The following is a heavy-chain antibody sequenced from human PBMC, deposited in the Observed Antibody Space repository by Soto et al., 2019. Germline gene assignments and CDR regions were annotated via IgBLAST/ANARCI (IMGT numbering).Heavy chain of an antibody. CDR2: IVDTGST. Sequence: QVQLQESGPGLVKPSETLSLTCTVSGDSISSSYWNWIRQAPGKGLEWIGYIVDTGSTNYNPSLKSRVTLSVDPSNNQYSLKLSSVTAADTAVYYCARGVLEWLLRDSYYYYMDVWGKGTTVTVSS. V-gene: IGHV4-59*01. CDR3: ARGVLEWLLRDSYYYYMDV. D-gene: IGHD3-3*01. CDR1: GDSISSSY. J-gene: IGHJ6*03.